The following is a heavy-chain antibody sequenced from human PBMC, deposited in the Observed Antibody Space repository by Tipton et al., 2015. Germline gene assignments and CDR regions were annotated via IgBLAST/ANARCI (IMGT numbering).Heavy chain of an antibody. Sequence: TLSLTCTVSGGSVSSGSYYWSWIRQPPGKGLEWIGSISHSGNTYYNPSFKSRVAISVDTSKNQFSLTLNSVTAADTAVYYCARDLEHGMDVWGQGTTVTVSS. D-gene: IGHD5-24*01. CDR1: GGSVSSGSYY. V-gene: IGHV4-61*01. CDR3: ARDLEHGMDV. J-gene: IGHJ6*02. CDR2: ISHSGNT.